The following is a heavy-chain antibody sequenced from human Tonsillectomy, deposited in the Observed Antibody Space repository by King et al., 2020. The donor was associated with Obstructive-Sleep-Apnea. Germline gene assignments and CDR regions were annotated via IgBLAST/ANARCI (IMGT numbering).Heavy chain of an antibody. CDR2: MSGSTRYT. J-gene: IGHJ4*02. CDR1: GFTFSDYY. Sequence: QLVQSGGGLVKPGGSLRLSCAASGFTFSDYYMSWIRQAPGKGLEWVSYMSGSTRYTNYADSVKGRFTISRDNAKTSLFLQMNSLRVEDTAVYYCARGGYDSSGYSLNWGQGTLVTVSS. V-gene: IGHV3-11*06. CDR3: ARGGYDSSGYSLN. D-gene: IGHD3-22*01.